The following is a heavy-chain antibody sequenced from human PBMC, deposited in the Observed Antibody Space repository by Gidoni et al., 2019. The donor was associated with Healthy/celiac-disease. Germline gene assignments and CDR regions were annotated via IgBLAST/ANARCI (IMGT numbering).Heavy chain of an antibody. CDR2: ISWNSGSI. J-gene: IGHJ6*02. D-gene: IGHD5-12*01. V-gene: IGHV3-9*01. Sequence: EVQLVESGGGLVQPGRSLRISCAASGFTFDDYAMHWVRQAPGKGLEWVSGISWNSGSIGYADSVKGRFTISRDNAKNSLYLQMNSLRAEDTALYYCAKDSHSGYENYYYGMDVWGQGTTVTVSS. CDR1: GFTFDDYA. CDR3: AKDSHSGYENYYYGMDV.